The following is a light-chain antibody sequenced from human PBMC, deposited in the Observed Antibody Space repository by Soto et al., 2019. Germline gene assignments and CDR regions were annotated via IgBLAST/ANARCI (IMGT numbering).Light chain of an antibody. CDR2: GAS. V-gene: IGKV3-20*01. CDR3: QQYDNSPWP. J-gene: IGKJ1*01. Sequence: EIVLTQSPGTLSLSPGERATLSCRASQSVSSSFLAWYQQKPGQAPRLLIYGASSRATGIPDRFSGSGSGTDFTLTISRLEPEDFAVYYWQQYDNSPWPFGQGTKVEIK. CDR1: QSVSSSF.